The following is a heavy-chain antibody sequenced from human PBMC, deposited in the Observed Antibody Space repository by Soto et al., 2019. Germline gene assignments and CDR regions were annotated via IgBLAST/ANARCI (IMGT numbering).Heavy chain of an antibody. J-gene: IGHJ5*02. D-gene: IGHD6-13*01. CDR2: ISAYNGNT. Sequence: GASVKVSCKASGYTFTSYGISWVRQAPGQGLEWMGWISAYNGNTNYAQKLQGRVTMTTDTSTSTAYMELRSLRSDDTAVYYCARARPISRQLVLEYNWFDPWGQGTLVTVSS. V-gene: IGHV1-18*04. CDR1: GYTFTSYG. CDR3: ARARPISRQLVLEYNWFDP.